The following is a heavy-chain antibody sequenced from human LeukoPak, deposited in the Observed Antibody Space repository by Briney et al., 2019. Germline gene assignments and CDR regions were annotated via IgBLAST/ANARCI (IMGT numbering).Heavy chain of an antibody. CDR3: ARGWGI. V-gene: IGHV4-59*01. CDR1: GGSISGYY. Sequence: TSETLSLSCTVSGGSISGYYWSWIRQPPGKGLEWIGYIYYSGSTNYNPSLKSRVTISVDTSKNQFSLKLSSVTAADTAVYYCARGWGIWGQGTMVTVSS. CDR2: IYYSGST. J-gene: IGHJ3*02. D-gene: IGHD1-26*01.